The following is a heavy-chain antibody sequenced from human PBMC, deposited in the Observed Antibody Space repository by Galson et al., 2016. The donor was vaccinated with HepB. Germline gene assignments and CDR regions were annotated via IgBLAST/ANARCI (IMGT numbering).Heavy chain of an antibody. Sequence: SLRLSCAASGFTFSSYAMHWVHQAPGKGLEWVALISYDGSNKYYADSVKGRFTLSRDNSKNTLYLQMNSLRAEDTAVYYCARGGTPYDFWTTGAFDIWGQGTMVTVSS. CDR1: GFTFSSYA. J-gene: IGHJ3*02. V-gene: IGHV3-30-3*01. CDR2: ISYDGSNK. CDR3: ARGGTPYDFWTTGAFDI. D-gene: IGHD3-3*01.